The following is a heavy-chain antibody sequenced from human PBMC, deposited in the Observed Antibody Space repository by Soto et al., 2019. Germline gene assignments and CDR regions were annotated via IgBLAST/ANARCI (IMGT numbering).Heavy chain of an antibody. CDR1: GGSVRSDSFY. Sequence: SETLSLTCTVSGGSVRSDSFYWSWIRQPPGKGLEWIAFIYHSGSTNYNPSLNSRVTISVDTSKNQFSLKLSSVTAADTAVYYCARDTTAEDAFDIWGQGTMVTVSS. V-gene: IGHV4-61*01. CDR3: ARDTTAEDAFDI. J-gene: IGHJ3*02. CDR2: IYHSGST. D-gene: IGHD6-13*01.